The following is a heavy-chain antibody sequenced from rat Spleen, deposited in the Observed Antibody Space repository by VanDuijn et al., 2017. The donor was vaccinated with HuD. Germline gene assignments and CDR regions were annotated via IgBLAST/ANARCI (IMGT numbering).Heavy chain of an antibody. CDR1: GFSLTSYN. CDR2: MWYDGDT. J-gene: IGHJ3*01. D-gene: IGHD4-3*01. Sequence: QVQLKESGPGLVQPSQTLSLTCTVAGFSLTSYNVHWVRQPPGKSLEWMGRMWYDGDTSYNSALKSRLSISRDTSKSQVFLKMTSLQTEDTASYYCARLGDWFANWGQGTLVTVSS. V-gene: IGHV2-32*01. CDR3: ARLGDWFAN.